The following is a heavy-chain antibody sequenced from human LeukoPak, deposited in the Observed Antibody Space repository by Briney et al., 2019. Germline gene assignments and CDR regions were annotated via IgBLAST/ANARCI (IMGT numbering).Heavy chain of an antibody. V-gene: IGHV1-69*04. CDR3: AAGYYYDSSVDY. CDR1: GGTFSSYA. J-gene: IGHJ4*02. D-gene: IGHD3-22*01. Sequence: ASVKVSCKASGGTFSSYAISWVRQAPGQGLEWMGRIIPILGIANYAQKFQGRVTITADKSTSTAYMELSSLRSEDTAVYYCAAGYYYDSSVDYWGQGTLVTVSS. CDR2: IIPILGIA.